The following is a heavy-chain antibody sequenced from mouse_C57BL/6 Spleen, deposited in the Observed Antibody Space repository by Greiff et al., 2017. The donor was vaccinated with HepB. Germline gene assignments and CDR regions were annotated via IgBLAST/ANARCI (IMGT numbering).Heavy chain of an antibody. CDR3: AREDYPFAY. CDR1: GYTFTDYY. Sequence: EVQLQQSGPELVKPGASVKISCKASGYTFTDYYMNWVKQSHGKSLEWIGDINPNNGGTSYNQKFKGKATLTVDKSSSTAYMELRSLTSEDSAVYYCAREDYPFAYWGQGTLVTVSA. J-gene: IGHJ3*01. CDR2: INPNNGGT. V-gene: IGHV1-26*01. D-gene: IGHD2-4*01.